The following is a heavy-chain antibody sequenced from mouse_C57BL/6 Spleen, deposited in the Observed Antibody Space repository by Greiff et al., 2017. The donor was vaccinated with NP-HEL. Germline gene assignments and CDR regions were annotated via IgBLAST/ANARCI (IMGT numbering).Heavy chain of an antibody. CDR1: GYTFPSYW. V-gene: IGHV1-53*01. D-gene: IGHD1-1*01. J-gene: IGHJ1*03. CDR3: ARTTVVYWYFDV. Sequence: QVQLQQPGTELVKPGASVKLSCKASGYTFPSYWMHWVKQRPGQGLEWIGNINPSNGGTNYNEKFKSKATLTVDKSSSTAYMQLSSLTSEDSAVYYCARTTVVYWYFDVWGTGTTVTVSS. CDR2: INPSNGGT.